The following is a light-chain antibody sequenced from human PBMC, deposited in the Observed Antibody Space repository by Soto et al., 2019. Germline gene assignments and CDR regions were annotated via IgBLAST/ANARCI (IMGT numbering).Light chain of an antibody. CDR1: QSISSW. CDR3: QQYNSPWT. J-gene: IGKJ1*01. CDR2: KAS. Sequence: IQMTQSPSTRAASVGERVTITCRASQSISSWLAWYQQKPGKAPKLLIYKASSLESGVPSRFSGSGSGTEFTLTISSLQPDDFATYYCQQYNSPWTFGQGTKVDIK. V-gene: IGKV1-5*03.